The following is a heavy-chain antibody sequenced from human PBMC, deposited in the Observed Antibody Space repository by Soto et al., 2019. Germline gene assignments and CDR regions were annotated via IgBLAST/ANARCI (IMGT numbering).Heavy chain of an antibody. D-gene: IGHD2-21*01. CDR2: IYPSDSET. CDR1: GYTFTNYW. CDR3: ARHSLIISPLFALDF. Sequence: GESLKISCKASGYTFTNYWIGWVRQLPGPGLEWMGMIYPSDSETRYSPSFRGHVTISVDKSISTAYLQWSSLKASDTANYFCARHSLIISPLFALDFWGQGTTVTV. J-gene: IGHJ6*02. V-gene: IGHV5-51*01.